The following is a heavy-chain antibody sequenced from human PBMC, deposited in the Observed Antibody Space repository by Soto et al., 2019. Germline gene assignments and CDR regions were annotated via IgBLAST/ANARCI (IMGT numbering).Heavy chain of an antibody. D-gene: IGHD1-26*01. J-gene: IGHJ3*02. V-gene: IGHV3-48*03. Sequence: GGSLRLSCAASGFTFSSYEMNWVRQAPGKGLEWVSYISSSGSTIYYADSVKGRFTISRDNAKNSLYLQMNSLRAEDTAVYYCATEARYRVDSGSYRQRGAFDIWGQGTMVTVSS. CDR3: ATEARYRVDSGSYRQRGAFDI. CDR2: ISSSGSTI. CDR1: GFTFSSYE.